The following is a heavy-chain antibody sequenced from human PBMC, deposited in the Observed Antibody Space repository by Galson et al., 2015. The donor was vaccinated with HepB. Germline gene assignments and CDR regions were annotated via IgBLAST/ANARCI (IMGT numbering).Heavy chain of an antibody. Sequence: SLRLSCAASGFSISDHYMDWVRQAPGKGLEWVGRSRNKGDSYTTEYAASVKGRFTISRDDSQNSLYLQMNSLKTDDTAVYYCSLRRVGAADCSRSSCHDVVYWGQGTLVTVSS. CDR3: SLRRVGAADCSRSSCHDVVY. CDR2: SRNKGDSYTT. J-gene: IGHJ4*02. V-gene: IGHV3-72*01. CDR1: GFSISDHY. D-gene: IGHD2-15*01.